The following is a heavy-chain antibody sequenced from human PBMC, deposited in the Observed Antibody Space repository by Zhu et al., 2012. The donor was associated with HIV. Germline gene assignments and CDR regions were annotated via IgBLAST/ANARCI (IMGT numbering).Heavy chain of an antibody. CDR3: ARHQSDGDYVFHWFDP. J-gene: IGHJ5*02. CDR2: INHSGRT. CDR1: GGSFSGYY. Sequence: QVQLQQWGAGLLKPSETLSLTCAVYGGSFSGYYWSWIRQPPGKGLEWIGEINHSGRTNYNPSLKSRVTISIDTSKNQFSLRLSSVTAADTAVFYCARHQSDGDYVFHWFDPWGQGPWSPSPQ. D-gene: IGHD4-17*01. V-gene: IGHV4-34*01.